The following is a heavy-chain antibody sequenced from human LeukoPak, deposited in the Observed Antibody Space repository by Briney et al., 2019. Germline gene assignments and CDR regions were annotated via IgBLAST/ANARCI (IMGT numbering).Heavy chain of an antibody. D-gene: IGHD3-9*01. J-gene: IGHJ4*02. Sequence: VGSLRLSCATSGFSFTDYPMNWVRQAPGKGLEWITNIRTTAEGAKYAYYADSVKGRVPISRDDGKNTLYLHMNSLRDDDTAVYYCATDQRYAFDYWGQGILVTVSS. CDR3: ATDQRYAFDY. CDR2: IRTTAEGAKYA. CDR1: GFSFTDYP. V-gene: IGHV3-48*02.